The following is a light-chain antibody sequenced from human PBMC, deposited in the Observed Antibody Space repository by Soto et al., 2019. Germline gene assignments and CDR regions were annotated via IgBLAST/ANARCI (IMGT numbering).Light chain of an antibody. V-gene: IGLV1-40*01. Sequence: QSVLTQPPSVSGAPGQRVTISCTGSSSNIGAGYDVHWYQQLPGTAPKLLIYGNNNRPSGVPDRFSGSKSGTSASLAITGLQGEDEGDYYCQSYDSSLSGWVVFGGGTKVTVL. J-gene: IGLJ3*02. CDR3: QSYDSSLSGWVV. CDR1: SSNIGAGYD. CDR2: GNN.